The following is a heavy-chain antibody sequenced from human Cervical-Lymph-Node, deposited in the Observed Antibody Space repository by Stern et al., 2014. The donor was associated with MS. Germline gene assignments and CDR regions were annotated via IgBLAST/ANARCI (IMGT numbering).Heavy chain of an antibody. Sequence: QVQLVESGGGVVQPGGSLRLSCAASGFAFRRYALHWVRQAPGKGLEWVAVIAYDGRDKYNADSVKGRFTVSRDNSNNTVDLEMNSLRLEDTAVYYCAKGGSGSYLDWGQGSLVTVSS. CDR1: GFAFRRYA. J-gene: IGHJ4*02. V-gene: IGHV3-30*04. CDR2: IAYDGRDK. CDR3: AKGGSGSYLD. D-gene: IGHD1-26*01.